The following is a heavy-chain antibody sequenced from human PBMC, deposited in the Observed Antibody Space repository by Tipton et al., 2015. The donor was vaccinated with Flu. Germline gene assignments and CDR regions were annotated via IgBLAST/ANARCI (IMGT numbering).Heavy chain of an antibody. V-gene: IGHV4-59*02. CDR1: GGSASGYY. J-gene: IGHJ2*01. Sequence: TLSLTCTVSGGSASGYYWSWIRQPPGKGLELIAYIYHSGSTNYYPTLKSRVTITEETSKKNFSLQLSSVTSADTAVYYCARRSYSFDSSGYFVHFDLSGRGALITVSS. CDR2: IYHSGST. D-gene: IGHD3-22*01. CDR3: ARRSYSFDSSGYFVHFDL.